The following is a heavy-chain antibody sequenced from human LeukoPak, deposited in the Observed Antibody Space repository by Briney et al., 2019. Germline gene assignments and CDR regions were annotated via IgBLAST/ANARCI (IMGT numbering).Heavy chain of an antibody. CDR1: GFTFSSYS. CDR3: AGVWKNGWDFDH. V-gene: IGHV3-21*01. D-gene: IGHD6-19*01. J-gene: IGHJ4*02. Sequence: GGSLRLSCAASGFTFSSYSMNWVRQAPGKGLEWVSSISSSSSYIYSADSVKGRFTISRDNAKNSLYLQMNSLRVEDTAVYYCAGVWKNGWDFDHWGQGTLVTVSS. CDR2: ISSSSSYI.